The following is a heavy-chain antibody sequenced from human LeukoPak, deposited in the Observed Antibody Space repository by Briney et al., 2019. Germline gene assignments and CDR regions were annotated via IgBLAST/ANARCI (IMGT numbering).Heavy chain of an antibody. J-gene: IGHJ4*02. Sequence: PPGGSLRLSCAASGFTFDDYGMSWVRQAPGKGLEWVSGINWNGGSTGYADSVKGRFTISRDNAKNSLYLQMNSLRAEDTALYYCARVGTYYDILAGYYSTYFDYWGQGTLVTVPS. D-gene: IGHD3-9*01. CDR2: INWNGGST. CDR3: ARVGTYYDILAGYYSTYFDY. CDR1: GFTFDDYG. V-gene: IGHV3-20*04.